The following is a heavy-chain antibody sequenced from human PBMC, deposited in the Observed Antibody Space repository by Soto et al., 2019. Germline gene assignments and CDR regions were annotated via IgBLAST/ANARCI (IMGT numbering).Heavy chain of an antibody. Sequence: PSETLSLTCAISGDSVSSNSAAWNWIRQSPSRGLEWLGRTYYRSKWYNDYAVPVKSRITINPDTSKNQFSLQLNSVTPEDTAVYYCARANGYAYSSSSRFSGFYGMDVWGQGTTVTVSS. V-gene: IGHV6-1*01. J-gene: IGHJ6*02. CDR3: ARANGYAYSSSSRFSGFYGMDV. D-gene: IGHD6-6*01. CDR2: TYYRSKWYN. CDR1: GDSVSSNSAA.